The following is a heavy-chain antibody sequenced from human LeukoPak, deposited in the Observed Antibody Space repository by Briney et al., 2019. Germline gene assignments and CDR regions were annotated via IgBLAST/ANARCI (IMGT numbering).Heavy chain of an antibody. Sequence: GGSLRLSCAASGFTFSSYAMSWVRQAPGKGLEWVSAISGSGGSTYYADSVKGRFTISRDNSKNTLYLQMNSLRAEDTAVYYCAKASTFTMIELELLDYWGQGTLVTVSS. J-gene: IGHJ4*02. CDR1: GFTFSSYA. CDR3: AKASTFTMIELELLDY. D-gene: IGHD3-22*01. V-gene: IGHV3-23*01. CDR2: ISGSGGST.